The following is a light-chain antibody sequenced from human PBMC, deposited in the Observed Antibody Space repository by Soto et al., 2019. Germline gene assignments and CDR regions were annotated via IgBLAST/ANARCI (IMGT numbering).Light chain of an antibody. J-gene: IGKJ1*01. CDR3: QQYSGYSRT. V-gene: IGKV1-33*01. Sequence: DIQMTQSPSSLSASVGDRVTITCQASQDIKNYLNWYQQKPGKAPKLLVYDASNLEGGVPSRFSGSGSGTEFTFTISSLEPDDFSTFYCQQYSGYSRTFGQGTKVDIK. CDR1: QDIKNY. CDR2: DAS.